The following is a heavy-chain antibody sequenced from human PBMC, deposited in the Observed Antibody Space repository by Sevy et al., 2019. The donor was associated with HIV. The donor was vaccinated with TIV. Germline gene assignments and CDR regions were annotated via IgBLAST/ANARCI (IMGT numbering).Heavy chain of an antibody. CDR3: AKTTYYYDSSGYYALDY. J-gene: IGHJ4*02. D-gene: IGHD3-22*01. CDR1: GFTFSSYA. CDR2: ISGSGGST. Sequence: GGSLRLTCAASGFTFSSYAMSWVRQAPGKGLEWVSAISGSGGSTYYADSVKGRFTISRDNSKNTLYLQMNSLRAEDTAVYYCAKTTYYYDSSGYYALDYWDQGTLVTVSS. V-gene: IGHV3-23*01.